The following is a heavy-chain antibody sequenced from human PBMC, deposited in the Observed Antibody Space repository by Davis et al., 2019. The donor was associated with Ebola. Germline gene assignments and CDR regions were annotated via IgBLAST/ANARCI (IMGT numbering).Heavy chain of an antibody. CDR3: ARVGRYCISTSCSRWFDP. CDR2: IYYSGST. D-gene: IGHD2-2*01. V-gene: IGHV4-39*01. CDR1: GGSISSSSYY. J-gene: IGHJ5*02. Sequence: SETLSLTCTVSGGSISSSSYYWGWIRQPPGKGLEWIGSIYYSGSTYYNPSLKSRVTISVDTSKNQFSLKLSSVTAADTAVYYCARVGRYCISTSCSRWFDPWGQGTLVTVSS.